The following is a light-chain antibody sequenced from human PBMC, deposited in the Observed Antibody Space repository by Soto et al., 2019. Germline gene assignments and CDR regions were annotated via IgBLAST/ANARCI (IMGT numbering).Light chain of an antibody. Sequence: QSALTQPRSVSGSPGRSLTFPCPGTAVFFVAFNYVSWYQKHPVKAPKLMFFDVRERPSGVPDRFSGSKFGNTASLAISGLQAEDEAEYFCCSYAGSYSWVFGGGTKLTVL. J-gene: IGLJ3*02. CDR2: DVR. CDR3: CSYAGSYSWV. V-gene: IGLV2-11*01. CDR1: AVFFVAFNY.